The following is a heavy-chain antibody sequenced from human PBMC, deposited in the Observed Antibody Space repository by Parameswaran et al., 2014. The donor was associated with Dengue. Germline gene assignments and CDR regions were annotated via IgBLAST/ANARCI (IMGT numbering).Heavy chain of an antibody. V-gene: IGHV5-51*01. D-gene: IGHD5-24*01. CDR2: IYPGDSDT. Sequence: VRQAPGKGLEWMGIIYPGDSDTRYSPSFQGQVTISADKSISTAYLQWSSLKASDTAMYYCARHGELTATTPLFDIWGQGTMVTVSS. CDR3: ARHGELTATTPLFDI. J-gene: IGHJ3*02.